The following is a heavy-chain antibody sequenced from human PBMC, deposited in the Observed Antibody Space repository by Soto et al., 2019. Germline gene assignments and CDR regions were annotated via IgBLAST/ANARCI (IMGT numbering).Heavy chain of an antibody. J-gene: IGHJ4*02. D-gene: IGHD3-22*01. CDR2: ISSNSNYK. CDR3: ARATGYYHTSGSDS. Sequence: CLRLSSAASGFTFSDYYMSGIRQAPGKGLEWISYISSNSNYKNHADSVRGRFTISRDNAKNSLYLQMNGLRAEDTAVYYCARATGYYHTSGSDSWGQGTLVTVSS. V-gene: IGHV3-11*06. CDR1: GFTFSDYY.